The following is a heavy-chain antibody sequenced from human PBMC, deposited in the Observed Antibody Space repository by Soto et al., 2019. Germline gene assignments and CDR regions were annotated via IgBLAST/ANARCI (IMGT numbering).Heavy chain of an antibody. CDR1: EGKIVGLGCC. V-gene: IGHV4-31*02. CDR2: IYYSGTT. J-gene: IGHJ3*02. CDR3: ARATLVGANFDAFDI. Sequence: LPWSFSEGKIVGLGCCWIFIRKHPGKGLEWIGYIYYSGTTYYNPSLKSRFTISVDTSKNQFSLKLSSVTAADTAVYYCARATLVGANFDAFDIWGQGTMVTVSS. D-gene: IGHD1-26*01.